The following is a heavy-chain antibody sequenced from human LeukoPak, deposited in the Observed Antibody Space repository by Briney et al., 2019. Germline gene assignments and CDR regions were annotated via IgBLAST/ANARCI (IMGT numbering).Heavy chain of an antibody. V-gene: IGHV3-23*01. CDR3: AKRAYTSSSLLYYFDY. CDR2: ISGSGGAT. Sequence: GGSLRLSCAASGFIFNNYGMRWVRQAPGKGLEWVSTISGSGGATYYADSVKGRFTISRDNFKNTLYLQMNSLRAEDTAVYYFAKRAYTSSSLLYYFDYWGQGTLVTVSS. J-gene: IGHJ4*02. CDR1: GFIFNNYG. D-gene: IGHD6-6*01.